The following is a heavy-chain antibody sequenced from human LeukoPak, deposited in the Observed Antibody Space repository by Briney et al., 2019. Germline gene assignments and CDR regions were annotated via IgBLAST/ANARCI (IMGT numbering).Heavy chain of an antibody. D-gene: IGHD3-22*01. Sequence: GASVKVSCKVSGYTLTELSMHWVRQAPGKGLEWMGGIIPIFGTANYAQKFQGRVTITADESTSTAYMELSSLRSEDTAVYYCARVSDYYDSSGYLNYWGQGTLVTVSS. CDR1: GYTLTELS. V-gene: IGHV1-69*13. CDR2: IIPIFGTA. CDR3: ARVSDYYDSSGYLNY. J-gene: IGHJ4*02.